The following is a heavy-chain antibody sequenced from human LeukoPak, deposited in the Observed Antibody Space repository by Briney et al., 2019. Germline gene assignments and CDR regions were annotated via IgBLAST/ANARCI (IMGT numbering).Heavy chain of an antibody. CDR1: GFTFSTYG. CDR3: AKDGGEYYDILTGYYPRLYYMDV. CDR2: ISGSGGST. V-gene: IGHV3-23*01. D-gene: IGHD3-9*01. J-gene: IGHJ6*03. Sequence: GGSRRLSSVASGFTFSTYGMSWVRQAPRKGLEWVSAISGSGGSTYYADSGKGRFTTSRDNSKNTLYLQMNSLRAEDTAVYYCAKDGGEYYDILTGYYPRLYYMDVWGKGTTVTISS.